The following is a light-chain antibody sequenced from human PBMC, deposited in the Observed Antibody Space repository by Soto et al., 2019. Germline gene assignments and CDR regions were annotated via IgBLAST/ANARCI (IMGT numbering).Light chain of an antibody. J-gene: IGLJ1*01. Sequence: QSALTQPPAASGTPGQRVTIACPGSSSNIGSNTVNLYHQLPETPPKPLIYSNNQRPSGLPGRFSGSKSGTSASLAISGLQFEDETDYYCAAWDDSLNGFYVFGTGNKVTVL. CDR3: AAWDDSLNGFYV. CDR1: SSNIGSNT. CDR2: SNN. V-gene: IGLV1-44*01.